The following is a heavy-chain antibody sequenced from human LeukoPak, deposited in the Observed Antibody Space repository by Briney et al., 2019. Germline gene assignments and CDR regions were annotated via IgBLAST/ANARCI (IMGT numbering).Heavy chain of an antibody. Sequence: ASVKVSCKASGFTFTSSAVQWVRQARGQRLEWIGWIVVGSGNTNYAQKFQERVTITRDMSTSTVYMELSSLRSEDTAVYYCAADLHYYGSGSFGPTLYYFDYWGQGTLVTVSS. J-gene: IGHJ4*02. V-gene: IGHV1-58*01. CDR1: GFTFTSSA. D-gene: IGHD3-10*01. CDR3: AADLHYYGSGSFGPTLYYFDY. CDR2: IVVGSGNT.